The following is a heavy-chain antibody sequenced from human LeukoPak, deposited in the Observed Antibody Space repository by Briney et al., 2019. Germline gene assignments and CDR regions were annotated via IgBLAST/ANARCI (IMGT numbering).Heavy chain of an antibody. CDR1: GYSISSGYY. D-gene: IGHD6-19*01. CDR3: ASSIAVASFDY. CDR2: IYHSGST. J-gene: IGHJ4*02. V-gene: IGHV4-38-2*02. Sequence: SETLSLTCTVSGYSISSGYYWGWIRQPPGKGLEWIGSIYHSGSTYYNPSLKSRVTISVDTSKNQFSLKLSSVTAADTAVYYCASSIAVASFDYWGQGTLVTVSS.